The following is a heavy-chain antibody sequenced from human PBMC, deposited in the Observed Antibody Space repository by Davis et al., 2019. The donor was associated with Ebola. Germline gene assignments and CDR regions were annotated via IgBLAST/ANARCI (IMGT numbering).Heavy chain of an antibody. CDR1: GYTFASYY. Sequence: ASVKVSCKASGYTFASYYMNWVRQAPGQGLEWMGIINPSGGFTTYAQKFQGRVTMTRDTSTSTVFMEVSSLRSDDTAIYYCERPRDYSNYVENYFDPWGQGTLVTVSS. V-gene: IGHV1-46*01. CDR3: ERPRDYSNYVENYFDP. J-gene: IGHJ5*02. D-gene: IGHD4-11*01. CDR2: INPSGGFT.